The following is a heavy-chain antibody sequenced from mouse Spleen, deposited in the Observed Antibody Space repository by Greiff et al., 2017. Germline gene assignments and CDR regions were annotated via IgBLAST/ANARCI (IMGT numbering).Heavy chain of an antibody. J-gene: IGHJ3*01. CDR2: IDPENGDT. CDR3: TTARATWFAD. CDR1: GFNIKDDY. D-gene: IGHD3-1*01. V-gene: IGHV14-4*01. Sequence: VQLQQSGAELVRPGASVKLSCTASGFNIKDDYMHWVKQRPEQGLEWIGWIDPENGDTEYASKFQGKATITADTSSNTAYLQLSSLTSEDTAVYYCTTARATWFADWGQGTLVTVSA.